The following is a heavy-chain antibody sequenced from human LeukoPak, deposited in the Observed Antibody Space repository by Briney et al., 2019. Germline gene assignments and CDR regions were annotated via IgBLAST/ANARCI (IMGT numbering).Heavy chain of an antibody. CDR1: GYTFTSYD. Sequence: ASVKVSCKASGYTFTSYDINWVRQATGQGLEWMGWMNPNSGNTGYAQKFQGRVTMTRDTSTSTVYMELSSLRSEDTAVYYCARLPGIAAQEDYWGQGTLVTVSS. J-gene: IGHJ4*02. D-gene: IGHD6-13*01. CDR2: MNPNSGNT. CDR3: ARLPGIAAQEDY. V-gene: IGHV1-8*01.